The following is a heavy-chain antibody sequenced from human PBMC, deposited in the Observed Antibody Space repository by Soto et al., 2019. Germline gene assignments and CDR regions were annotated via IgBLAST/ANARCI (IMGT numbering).Heavy chain of an antibody. CDR1: GYRFTSYW. V-gene: IGHV5-51*01. J-gene: IGHJ6*01. CDR3: ARWYYDSSGYYYYYYGMDV. Sequence: GESLKISCKGSGYRFTSYWIGWVRQMPGKGLEWMGIIYPGDSDTRYSPSFQGQVTISADKSISTAYLQWSSLRASDTAMYYCARWYYDSSGYYYYYYGMDVWGQGTTVTVSS. D-gene: IGHD3-22*01. CDR2: IYPGDSDT.